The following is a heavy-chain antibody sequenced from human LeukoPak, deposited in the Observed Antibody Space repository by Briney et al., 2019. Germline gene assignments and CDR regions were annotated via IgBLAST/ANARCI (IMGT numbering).Heavy chain of an antibody. CDR2: ISSSSSTI. Sequence: SGGSLRLSCAASGFTFSSYSMNWVRQAPGKGLEGVSYISSSSSTIYYADSVKGRFTISRDNAKNSLYLQMNSLRAEDTAVYYCARDLVSTVTNNWFDRWGQGTLVTVSS. D-gene: IGHD4-11*01. CDR1: GFTFSSYS. CDR3: ARDLVSTVTNNWFDR. V-gene: IGHV3-48*01. J-gene: IGHJ5*02.